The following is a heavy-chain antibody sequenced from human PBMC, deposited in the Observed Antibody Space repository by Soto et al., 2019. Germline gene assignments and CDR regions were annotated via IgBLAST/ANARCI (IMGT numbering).Heavy chain of an antibody. V-gene: IGHV3-33*01. CDR3: GRVGIAARWGGGMDV. D-gene: IGHD2-2*03. CDR2: IWYDGSNK. Sequence: GGSLRLSCAASGFTFSSYGMHWVRQAPGKGLEWVAVIWYDGSNKYYADSVKGRFTISRDNSKNTLYLQMNSLRAEDTAVYYCGRVGIAARWGGGMDVWGQGTTVTVSS. CDR1: GFTFSSYG. J-gene: IGHJ6*02.